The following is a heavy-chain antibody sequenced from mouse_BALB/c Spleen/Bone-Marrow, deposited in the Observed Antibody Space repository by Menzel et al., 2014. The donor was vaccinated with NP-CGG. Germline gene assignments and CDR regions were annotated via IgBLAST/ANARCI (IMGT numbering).Heavy chain of an antibody. J-gene: IGHJ3*01. Sequence: VQLKQSGPELVKPGASVEISCKASGYTFTDHNMHWVKQSHGKSLEWIGYIYPYNGGTAYNQKFKSKATLTVDNSSSTAYMELRSLTSEDSAVYYCSSPYGNYGVWFAYWGQGTLVTVSA. CDR3: SSPYGNYGVWFAY. CDR2: IYPYNGGT. CDR1: GYTFTDHN. V-gene: IGHV1S29*02. D-gene: IGHD2-1*01.